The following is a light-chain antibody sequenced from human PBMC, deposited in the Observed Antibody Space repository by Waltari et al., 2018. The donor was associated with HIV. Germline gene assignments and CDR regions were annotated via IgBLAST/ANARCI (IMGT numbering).Light chain of an antibody. CDR1: QSVSSN. CDR3: QQYNNWPPGDT. CDR2: GAT. V-gene: IGKV3-15*01. J-gene: IGKJ2*01. Sequence: ELVMKQSPAPLSASPGQRATLSCRASQSVSSNLAWYQQKPGQAPGLLIYGATTRATGIPARFSGSGSGTEFTLTISSLQSEDFAVYYCQQYNNWPPGDTFGQGTKLEIK.